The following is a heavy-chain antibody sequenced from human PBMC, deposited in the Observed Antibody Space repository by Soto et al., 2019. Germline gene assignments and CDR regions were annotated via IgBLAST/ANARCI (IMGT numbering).Heavy chain of an antibody. V-gene: IGHV1-18*01. CDR1: GYSFTSDG. D-gene: IGHD6-13*01. CDR2: ISAYNGNT. CDR3: ARPYSSSWSHDSSAGFDI. Sequence: VKGSRKTSGYSFTSDGISWLRQAPEQGLEWMGWISAYNGNTNYAQKLQGRVTMTTDTSTSTAYMELRSLRSDDTAVYYCARPYSSSWSHDSSAGFDIWGQGTMVTVSS. J-gene: IGHJ3*02.